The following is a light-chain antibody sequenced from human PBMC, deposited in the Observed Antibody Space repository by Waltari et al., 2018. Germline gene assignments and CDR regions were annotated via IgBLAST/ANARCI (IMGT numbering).Light chain of an antibody. CDR1: QSVLTRSNNKNY. Sequence: DIVLTQSPDSLAVSLGERATINCKSSQSVLTRSNNKNYLGWFQQKPGQTPKLLITWAYTRACGVPDRFSGSGSVTDFPLTISGLQAEDVAVYFCQQCYTFPYTFGQGTQLEIK. J-gene: IGKJ2*01. CDR2: WAY. CDR3: QQCYTFPYT. V-gene: IGKV4-1*01.